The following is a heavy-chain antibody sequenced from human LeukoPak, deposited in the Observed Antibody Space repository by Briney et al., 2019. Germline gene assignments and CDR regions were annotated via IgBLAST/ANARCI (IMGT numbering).Heavy chain of an antibody. CDR3: ARVRDCSAGSCYVDY. V-gene: IGHV4-31*11. Sequence: SETLSLTCAVYGGSFSGYYWSWIRQHPGNGLEWIGYIYYSGSTYYNPSLKSRITISVDTSKNQFSLKLSSVTAADTAVYYCARVRDCSAGSCYVDYWGQGTLVTVSS. J-gene: IGHJ4*02. CDR2: IYYSGST. CDR1: GGSFSGYY. D-gene: IGHD2-15*01.